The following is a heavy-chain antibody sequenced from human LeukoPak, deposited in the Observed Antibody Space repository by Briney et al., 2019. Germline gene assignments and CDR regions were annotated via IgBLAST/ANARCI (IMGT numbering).Heavy chain of an antibody. J-gene: IGHJ4*02. CDR1: GFTFSSYA. Sequence: GGSLRLSCAASGFTFSSYAMSWVRQAPGKGLEWVSGISGSGGHTYYADSVKGRFTISRNNSKNTLYLQMNSLRADDTAVYYCAKNPVAYYFDYWGQGTLVTVSS. CDR2: ISGSGGHT. CDR3: AKNPVAYYFDY. V-gene: IGHV3-23*01.